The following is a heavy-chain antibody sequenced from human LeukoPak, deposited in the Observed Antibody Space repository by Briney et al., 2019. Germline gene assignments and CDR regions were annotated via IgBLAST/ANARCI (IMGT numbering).Heavy chain of an antibody. V-gene: IGHV3-53*01. J-gene: IGHJ6*02. Sequence: GGSLRLSCAASGFTVSSNYTSWVRQAPGKGLEWVSVIYSGGSTYYADSVKGRFTISRDNSKNTLYLQMNSLRAEDTAVYYCARALGGYYGMDVWGQGTTVTVSS. CDR1: GFTVSSNY. D-gene: IGHD3-16*01. CDR3: ARALGGYYGMDV. CDR2: IYSGGST.